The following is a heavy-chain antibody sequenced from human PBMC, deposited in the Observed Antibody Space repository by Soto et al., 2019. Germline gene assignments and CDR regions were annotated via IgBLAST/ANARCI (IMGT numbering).Heavy chain of an antibody. CDR3: ARASIAAIKTHRDYYYGMDV. D-gene: IGHD6-6*01. CDR2: ISYDGSNK. CDR1: SFTFSSYA. Sequence: PXESLRLSCAACSFTFSSYAMHWVRRAPGKGLEWVAVISYDGSNKYYADSVKGRFTISRDNSKNTLYLQMNSLRAEDTAVYYCARASIAAIKTHRDYYYGMDVWGQGTTVTVSS. V-gene: IGHV3-30-3*01. J-gene: IGHJ6*02.